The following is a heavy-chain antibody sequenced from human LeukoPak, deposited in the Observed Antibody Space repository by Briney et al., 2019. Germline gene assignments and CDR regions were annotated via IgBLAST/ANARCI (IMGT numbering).Heavy chain of an antibody. CDR2: IYYSGST. J-gene: IGHJ4*02. V-gene: IGHV4-59*08. D-gene: IGHD6-19*01. CDR3: ARLIAVAGYFDY. Sequence: PSETLSLTCSVSGGSISSYYWSWIRQPPGKGLEWIGYIYYSGSTNYNPSLKSRVTISVDTSKNQFSLKLSSVTAADTAVYYCARLIAVAGYFDYWGQGTLVTVSS. CDR1: GGSISSYY.